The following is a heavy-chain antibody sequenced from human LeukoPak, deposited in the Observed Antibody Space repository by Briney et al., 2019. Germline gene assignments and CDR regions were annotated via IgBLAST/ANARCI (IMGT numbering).Heavy chain of an antibody. V-gene: IGHV4-4*07. CDR2: IYTSGST. CDR3: ARVGYSSSRIDWYFDL. Sequence: SETLSLTCTVSGGSISSYYWSWIRQPAGKGLEWIGRIYTSGSTNYNPSLKSRVTMSVDTSKNQFSLKLSSVTAADTAVYYCARVGYSSSRIDWYFDLWGRGTLVTVSS. CDR1: GGSISSYY. D-gene: IGHD6-6*01. J-gene: IGHJ2*01.